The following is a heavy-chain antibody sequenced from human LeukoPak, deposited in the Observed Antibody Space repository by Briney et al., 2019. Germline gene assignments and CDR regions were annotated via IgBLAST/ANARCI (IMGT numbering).Heavy chain of an antibody. V-gene: IGHV1-69*05. CDR2: IIPIFGTA. D-gene: IGHD3-16*01. CDR3: ARGIRMMDY. Sequence: SVKVSCKASGGTLSSYAISWVRQAPGQGLEWMGRIIPIFGTANYAQKFQGRVTITTDESTSTTYMELSSLSSEDTTAYYCARGIRMMDYWGQGTLVTVSS. CDR1: GGTLSSYA. J-gene: IGHJ4*02.